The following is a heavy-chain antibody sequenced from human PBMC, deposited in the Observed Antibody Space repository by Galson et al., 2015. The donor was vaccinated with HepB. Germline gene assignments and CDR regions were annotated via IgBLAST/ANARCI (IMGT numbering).Heavy chain of an antibody. J-gene: IGHJ6*02. Sequence: SLRLSCAASGFAFNSYSMTWVRQVPGKGLEWLSYISSSRSTIHYADAVKGRFTISRDNAKNSLYLQVNSLRDEDTAVYYCARVSSSSWSFRTHLEDYYYGMDAWGQGTTVIVSS. CDR2: ISSSRSTI. CDR3: ARVSSSSWSFRTHLEDYYYGMDA. V-gene: IGHV3-48*02. D-gene: IGHD6-13*01. CDR1: GFAFNSYS.